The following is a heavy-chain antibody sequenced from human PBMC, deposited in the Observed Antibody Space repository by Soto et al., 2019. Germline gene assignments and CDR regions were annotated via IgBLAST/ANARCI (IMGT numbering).Heavy chain of an antibody. V-gene: IGHV4-59*01. CDR3: ARGYYDSRGYSEPFDS. CDR2: IHHSGRT. D-gene: IGHD3-22*01. CDR1: GVSISRYY. Sequence: PSETLSLTCTVSGVSISRYYWSWMRQSPGKEMEWIGFIHHSGRTNSNPSLQSRLTMSVDTSKNQFSLSLSSVTAADTAVYYCARGYYDSRGYSEPFDSWGRGTLVTVSS. J-gene: IGHJ4*02.